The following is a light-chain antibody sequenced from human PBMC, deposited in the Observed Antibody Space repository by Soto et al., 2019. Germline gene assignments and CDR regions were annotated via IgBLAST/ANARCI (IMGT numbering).Light chain of an antibody. CDR2: SAS. J-gene: IGKJ3*01. Sequence: DIQLTQSPSFLSAPVGDRVTITCRASRGVNNYLAWYQHKPGKAPRLLIHSASTLQSGVPSRFRGSGSWTEFTLTISTLQPEDSATYYCQQLNSFPFTFGPGTKVDIK. CDR1: RGVNNY. V-gene: IGKV1-9*01. CDR3: QQLNSFPFT.